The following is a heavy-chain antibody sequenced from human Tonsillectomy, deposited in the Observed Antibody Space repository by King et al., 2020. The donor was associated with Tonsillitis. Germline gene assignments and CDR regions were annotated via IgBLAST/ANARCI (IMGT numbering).Heavy chain of an antibody. V-gene: IGHV4-61*02. J-gene: IGHJ5*02. Sequence: QLQESGPGLVKPSQTLSLTCSVSGGYISSESYYWSWIRQPAGKGLEWSGRFYITGNTIFNPSLKSGVTMSLDTSQKQFSLKLTSVTAADTAVYYCARVGHNHRFDPWGQGTLVTVSS. D-gene: IGHD1-14*01. CDR1: GGYISSESYY. CDR3: ARVGHNHRFDP. CDR2: FYITGNT.